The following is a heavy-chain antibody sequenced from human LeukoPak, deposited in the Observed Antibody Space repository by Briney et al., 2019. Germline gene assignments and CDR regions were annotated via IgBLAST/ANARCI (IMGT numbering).Heavy chain of an antibody. CDR2: ISAYNGNT. CDR3: ARAYSSSSPLDY. D-gene: IGHD6-6*01. CDR1: GYTFTGYY. Sequence: ASVKVSCKASGYTFTGYYMHWVRQAPGQGLEWMGWISAYNGNTNYAQKLQGRVTMTTDTSTSTAYMELRSLRSDDTAVYYCARAYSSSSPLDYWGQGTLVTVSS. V-gene: IGHV1-18*04. J-gene: IGHJ4*02.